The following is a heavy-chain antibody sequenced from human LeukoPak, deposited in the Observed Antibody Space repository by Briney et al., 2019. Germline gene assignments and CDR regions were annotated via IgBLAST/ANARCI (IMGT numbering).Heavy chain of an antibody. J-gene: IGHJ4*02. CDR1: SGSISTSNYY. D-gene: IGHD5-18*01. CDR2: IFYSGST. V-gene: IGHV4-39*07. CDR3: ARGAWDTAEREPFEY. Sequence: SETLSLTCTVSSGSISTSNYYWGWVRQPPGKALEWIGNIFYSGSTYYSPSLKSRVTISLDTSRNQFSLKLNSVTAADTAVYYCARGAWDTAEREPFEYWGQGILVTVSS.